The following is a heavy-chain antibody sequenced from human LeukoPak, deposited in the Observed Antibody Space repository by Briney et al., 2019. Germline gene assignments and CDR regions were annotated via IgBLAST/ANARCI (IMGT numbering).Heavy chain of an antibody. Sequence: SETLSLTCSVSGDSISSGRNYWGWIRQSPGKGPEWIASIYSSGNTHSNPSLKSRVSISVDTSKNQVSLKLYSVTASDAAIYYCARPLSGTTMSHYFDFWGQGTLVTVSS. CDR3: ARPLSGTTMSHYFDF. J-gene: IGHJ4*02. CDR1: GDSISSGRNY. CDR2: IYSSGNT. V-gene: IGHV4-39*01. D-gene: IGHD1-1*01.